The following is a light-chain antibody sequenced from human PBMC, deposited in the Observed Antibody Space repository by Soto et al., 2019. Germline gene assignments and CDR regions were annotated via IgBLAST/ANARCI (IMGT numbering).Light chain of an antibody. J-gene: IGLJ1*01. V-gene: IGLV2-8*01. CDR2: EVN. CDR1: SSDVGGYNY. CDR3: CSYGGSFYV. Sequence: QSVLTQPPSTSGSPGQSVAISCTGTSSDVGGYNYVSWYQQHPGKAPKLVIYEVNKRPSGVPDRFSGSKSGNTASLTISGLQAEDEADYYCCSYGGSFYVFGTGTKVTVL.